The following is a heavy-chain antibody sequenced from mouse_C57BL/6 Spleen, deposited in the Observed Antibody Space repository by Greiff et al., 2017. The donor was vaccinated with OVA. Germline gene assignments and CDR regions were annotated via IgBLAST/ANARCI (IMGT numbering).Heavy chain of an antibody. Sequence: EVKVVESGPELVKPGASVKISCKASGYTFTDYYMNWVKQSHGKSLEWIGDINPNNGGTSYNQKFKGKATLTVDKSSSTAYMELRSLTSEDSAVYYCAREGVENYFDYWGQGTTLTVSS. CDR3: AREGVENYFDY. V-gene: IGHV1-26*01. J-gene: IGHJ2*01. D-gene: IGHD1-1*01. CDR2: INPNNGGT. CDR1: GYTFTDYY.